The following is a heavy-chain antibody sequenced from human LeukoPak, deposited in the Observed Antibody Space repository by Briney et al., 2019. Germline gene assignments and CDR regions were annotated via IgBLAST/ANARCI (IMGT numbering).Heavy chain of an antibody. Sequence: GGSLRLSCAASGFIFSSYAMSWVRQAPGKGLEWVSAISGSGGSTYYADSVKGRFTISRDNSKNTLYLQMNSLRAEDTAVYYCAKDSGSSGYRGFFDYWGQGTLVTVSS. V-gene: IGHV3-23*01. J-gene: IGHJ4*02. D-gene: IGHD3-22*01. CDR2: ISGSGGST. CDR3: AKDSGSSGYRGFFDY. CDR1: GFIFSSYA.